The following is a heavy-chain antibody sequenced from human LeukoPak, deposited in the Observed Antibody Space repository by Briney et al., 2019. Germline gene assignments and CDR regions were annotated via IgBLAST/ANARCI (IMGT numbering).Heavy chain of an antibody. CDR2: INPNSGGT. D-gene: IGHD5-12*01. CDR3: ARDYSGYPELWGFDY. CDR1: GYTFTRYY. J-gene: IGHJ4*02. Sequence: ASVKVSCKASGYTFTRYYMHWVRQAPGQGLEWMGWINPNSGGTHYAQKFQGRVTMTRDTSISTAYMELSRLRSDDTAVYYCARDYSGYPELWGFDYWGQGTLVTVSS. V-gene: IGHV1-2*02.